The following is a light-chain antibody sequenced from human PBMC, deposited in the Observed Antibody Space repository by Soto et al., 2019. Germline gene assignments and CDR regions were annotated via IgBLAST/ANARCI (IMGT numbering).Light chain of an antibody. CDR3: QQLNSYPL. V-gene: IGKV1-9*01. CDR2: AAS. CDR1: QGISSY. J-gene: IGKJ3*01. Sequence: DIQLTQSPSFLSASVGDRVTITCRASQGISSYLAWYQQKPGKAPKLLIYAASTLQSGVPSRFSGSGSGTEFTLTIRRLQPVDFATDYCQQLNSYPLFGPGTKVDIK.